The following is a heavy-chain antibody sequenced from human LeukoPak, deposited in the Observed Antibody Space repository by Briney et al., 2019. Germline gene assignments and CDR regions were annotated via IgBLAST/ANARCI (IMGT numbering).Heavy chain of an antibody. CDR3: ARGLVRGDCSSTSRSNWFDP. J-gene: IGHJ5*02. V-gene: IGHV4-34*01. D-gene: IGHD2-2*01. CDR1: GGSFSGYY. Sequence: SETLSLTCAVYGGSFSGYYWSWIRQPPGKGLEWIGEINHSGSTNYNPSLKSRVTISVDTSKNQFSLKLSSVTAADTAVYYCARGLVRGDCSSTSRSNWFDPWGQGTLVTVSS. CDR2: INHSGST.